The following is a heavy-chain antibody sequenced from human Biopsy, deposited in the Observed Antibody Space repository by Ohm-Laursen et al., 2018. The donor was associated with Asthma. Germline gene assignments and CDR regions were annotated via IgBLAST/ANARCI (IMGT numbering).Heavy chain of an antibody. V-gene: IGHV1-3*01. CDR1: GYNFISFA. D-gene: IGHD3-9*01. CDR2: INAGNGNT. J-gene: IGHJ3*02. Sequence: ASVKVSCKVSGYNFISFAIHWVRQAPGQRLEWMGWINAGNGNTKYSRKFQGRVSITRDTSASTAYMELRSLRSEDTAAYYRARTYYDFLTGQVKDAFGIWGQGTMVTVSS. CDR3: ARTYYDFLTGQVKDAFGI.